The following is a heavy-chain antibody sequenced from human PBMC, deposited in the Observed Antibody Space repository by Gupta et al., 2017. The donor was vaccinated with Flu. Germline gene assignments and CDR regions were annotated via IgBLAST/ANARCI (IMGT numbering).Heavy chain of an antibody. V-gene: IGHV3-74*03. D-gene: IGHD3-10*01. CDR2: INTDGTVT. CDR3: AKYLYYNSVEF. Sequence: EAQLVESGGGLVQPGGSLRLSCAVSGYTYSASWMHWVRQAPGKGLEWVSRINTDGTVTTYVDYVKGRFTISRDNAKNTLYLQMNSLRVEDTATYYCAKYLYYNSVEFWGLGALVTVSS. CDR1: GYTYSASW. J-gene: IGHJ4*02.